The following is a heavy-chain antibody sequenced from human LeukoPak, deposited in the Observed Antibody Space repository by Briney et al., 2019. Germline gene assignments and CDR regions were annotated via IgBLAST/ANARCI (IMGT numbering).Heavy chain of an antibody. CDR3: ARDLTGAVFDC. J-gene: IGHJ4*02. V-gene: IGHV3-23*01. CDR2: ISGSGGST. D-gene: IGHD1-26*01. Sequence: GGSLRLSCAASGFTFSSYAMSWVRQAPGEGLEWVSAISGSGGSTYYADSVRGRFTISRDNAKNTVYLQMNSLRAEDTAVYYCARDLTGAVFDCWGQGTLVTVSS. CDR1: GFTFSSYA.